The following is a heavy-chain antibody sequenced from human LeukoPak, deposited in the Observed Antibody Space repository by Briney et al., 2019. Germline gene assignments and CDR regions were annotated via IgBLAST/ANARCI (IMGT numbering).Heavy chain of an antibody. D-gene: IGHD3-22*01. CDR1: GGSISSGSYY. V-gene: IGHV4-39*07. CDR3: ARVTSPGGVSSGYSDY. J-gene: IGHJ4*02. Sequence: SETLSLTCTVSGGSISSGSYYWGWIRQSPGKGLEWIGSIYYSGNTYYNPSLKSRVTISVDTSKNQFSLKLSSVTAADTAVYYCARVTSPGGVSSGYSDYWGQGTLVTVSS. CDR2: IYYSGNT.